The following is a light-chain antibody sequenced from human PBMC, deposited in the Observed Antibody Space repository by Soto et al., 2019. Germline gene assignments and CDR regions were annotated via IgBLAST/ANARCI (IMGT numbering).Light chain of an antibody. J-gene: IGKJ1*01. CDR3: LQHYAWPWT. V-gene: IGKV3-15*01. CDR1: QSVNGF. CDR2: RIF. Sequence: EVDRTQSPCTLSVFPGESVTLSCRASQSVNGFLDWFQHKPGQAPRLVLKRIFIRAIGVPARFSGSGSETEFTLTINGLQSEDSGVYYCLQHYAWPWTFGQGTKVAIK.